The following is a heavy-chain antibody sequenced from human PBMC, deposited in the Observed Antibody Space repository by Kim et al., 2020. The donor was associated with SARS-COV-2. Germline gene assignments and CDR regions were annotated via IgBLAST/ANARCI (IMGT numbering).Heavy chain of an antibody. Sequence: GGSLRLSCAASGFTFSSYAMSWVRQAPGKGLEWVSAISGSGGSTYYTDSVKGRFTISRDNSKNALYLQMNSLRAEDTAVYYCAKQTGGSLPFFDFWGQGTLVTVSS. D-gene: IGHD3-10*01. J-gene: IGHJ4*02. CDR3: AKQTGGSLPFFDF. CDR1: GFTFSSYA. V-gene: IGHV3-23*01. CDR2: ISGSGGST.